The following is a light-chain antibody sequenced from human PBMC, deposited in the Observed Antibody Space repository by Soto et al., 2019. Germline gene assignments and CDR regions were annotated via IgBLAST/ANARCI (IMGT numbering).Light chain of an antibody. V-gene: IGKV1-8*01. Sequence: AVLLTQSPSSFSASTGDRATITCRPSQDIHNYLAWYQQVHGKAPKLLLYAASILQSGVPSRFSGSGSRTDFTLSSDGRQFEDVATYFWQNYDNYPWTCGQGT. CDR2: AAS. CDR3: QNYDNYPWT. J-gene: IGKJ1*01. CDR1: QDIHNY.